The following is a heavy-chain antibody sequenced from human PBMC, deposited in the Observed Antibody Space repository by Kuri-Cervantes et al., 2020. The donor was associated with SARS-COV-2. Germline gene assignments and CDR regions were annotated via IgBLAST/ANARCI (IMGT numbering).Heavy chain of an antibody. CDR2: IYTSGST. D-gene: IGHD3-9*01. CDR3: ARDTYYDILTGYSPLGFDP. CDR1: GGSISSYY. J-gene: IGHJ5*02. Sequence: ESLKISCTVSGGSISSYYWSWIRQPPGKGLEWIGRIYTSGSTNYNPSLKSRVTMSVDTSKNQFSLKLSSVTAADTAVYYCARDTYYDILTGYSPLGFDPWGQGTLVTVSS. V-gene: IGHV4-4*07.